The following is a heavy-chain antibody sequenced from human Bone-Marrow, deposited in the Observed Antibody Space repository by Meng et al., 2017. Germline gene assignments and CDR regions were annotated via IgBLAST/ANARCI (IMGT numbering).Heavy chain of an antibody. CDR1: GESFNNGYY. CDR3: ARGQLILRT. J-gene: IGHJ4*02. Sequence: QVLLQQWGAGLLKPSATLTLTCTVYGESFNNGYYWTWIRQPPGKGLEWIGEINHSGGTDYNPSLKSRVTISQDTSKNQFSLKLNSVTAADTAVYFCARGQLILRTWGQGTLVTVSS. V-gene: IGHV4-34*01. CDR2: INHSGGT. D-gene: IGHD1-1*01.